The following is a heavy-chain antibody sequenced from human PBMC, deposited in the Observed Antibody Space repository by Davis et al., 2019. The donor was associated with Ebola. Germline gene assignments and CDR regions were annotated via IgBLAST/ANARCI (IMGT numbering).Heavy chain of an antibody. Sequence: PSETLSLTCTVSGGSISSYYWSWIRQPAGKGLEWIGRIYTSGSTNYNPSLKSRVTISVDTSKNQFSLKLSSVTAADTAVYYCARGGVTMVQGVISYYYYYYGMDVWGQGTTVTVSS. D-gene: IGHD3-10*01. J-gene: IGHJ6*02. CDR3: ARGGVTMVQGVISYYYYYYGMDV. CDR2: IYTSGST. CDR1: GGSISSYY. V-gene: IGHV4-4*07.